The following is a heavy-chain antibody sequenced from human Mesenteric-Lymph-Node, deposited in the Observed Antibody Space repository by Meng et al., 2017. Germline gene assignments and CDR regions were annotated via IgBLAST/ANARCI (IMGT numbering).Heavy chain of an antibody. CDR2: LNDDGSAT. Sequence: GGSLRLSCAASGFSFNTYAMTWVRQAPGKGLEWVSGLNDDGSATYYGDSVKGRFTISRDNSKNTLYLEMNSLRVEDTAVYYCARWDLWFGEFADYWGQGTLVTVSS. CDR1: GFSFNTYA. V-gene: IGHV3-23*01. CDR3: ARWDLWFGEFADY. D-gene: IGHD3-10*01. J-gene: IGHJ4*02.